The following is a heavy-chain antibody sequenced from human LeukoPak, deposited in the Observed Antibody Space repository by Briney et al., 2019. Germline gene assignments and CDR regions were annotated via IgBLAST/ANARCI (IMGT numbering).Heavy chain of an antibody. CDR2: INHSGST. J-gene: IGHJ4*02. CDR1: GGSFSGYY. V-gene: IGHV4-34*01. CDR3: ARLPAAHLDY. Sequence: SETLSLTCAVYGGSFSGYYWSWIRQPPGEGLEWIGEINHSGSTNYNPSLKSRVTISVDTSKNQFSLKLSSVTAADTAVYYCARLPAAHLDYWGQGTLVTVSS. D-gene: IGHD2-2*01.